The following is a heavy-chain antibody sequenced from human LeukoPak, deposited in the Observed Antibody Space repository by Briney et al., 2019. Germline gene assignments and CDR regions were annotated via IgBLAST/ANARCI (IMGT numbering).Heavy chain of an antibody. V-gene: IGHV4-39*01. CDR3: ARRSGRTPNYFDP. CDR1: GGSISSTSYY. D-gene: IGHD6-25*01. Sequence: PSETLSLTCTVSGGSISSTSYYWAWIRQPPGKGLEWIGAIYYNGRTFYNPSLESRVTISVDTSKNQFSLKLSSVTAADTAVYYCARRSGRTPNYFDPWGQGTLVTVLS. J-gene: IGHJ5*02. CDR2: IYYNGRT.